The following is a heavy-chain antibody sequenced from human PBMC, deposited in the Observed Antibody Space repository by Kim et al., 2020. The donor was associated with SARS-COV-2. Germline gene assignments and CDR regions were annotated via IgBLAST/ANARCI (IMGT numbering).Heavy chain of an antibody. J-gene: IGHJ5*02. D-gene: IGHD3-9*01. CDR1: GFTFSSYA. CDR3: ARGSRDVLRYFDWLSMGSNWFDP. V-gene: IGHV3-30*04. CDR2: ISYDGSNK. Sequence: GGSLRLSCAASGFTFSSYAMHWVCQAPGKGLEWVAVISYDGSNKYYADSVKGRFTISRDNSKNTLYLQMNSLRAEDTAVYYCARGSRDVLRYFDWLSMGSNWFDPWGQGTLVTVSS.